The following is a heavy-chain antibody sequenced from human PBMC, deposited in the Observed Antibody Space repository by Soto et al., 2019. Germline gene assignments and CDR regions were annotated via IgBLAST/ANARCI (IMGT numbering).Heavy chain of an antibody. Sequence: ASGKVCGKASGYTFTSYAMHWVLQAPGQRLEWMGWINAGNGNTKYSQKFQGRVTITRDTSASTAYMELSSLRSEDTAVYYCARDKGGSSPVLDAFDIWGQGTMVTVSS. D-gene: IGHD6-13*01. V-gene: IGHV1-3*01. CDR1: GYTFTSYA. J-gene: IGHJ3*02. CDR2: INAGNGNT. CDR3: ARDKGGSSPVLDAFDI.